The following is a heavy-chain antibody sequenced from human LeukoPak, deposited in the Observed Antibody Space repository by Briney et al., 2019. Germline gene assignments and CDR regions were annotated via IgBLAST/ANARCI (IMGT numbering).Heavy chain of an antibody. D-gene: IGHD3-3*01. V-gene: IGHV4-4*07. CDR2: IYTSGST. Sequence: SETLSLTCTVSGGSISSYYWSWIRQPAGKGLEWIGRIYTSGSTNYNPSLKSRVTMSVDTSKSQFSLKLSSVTAADTAVYYCAGGHYDFWSGYYTSFDYWGQGTLVTVSS. J-gene: IGHJ4*02. CDR1: GGSISSYY. CDR3: AGGHYDFWSGYYTSFDY.